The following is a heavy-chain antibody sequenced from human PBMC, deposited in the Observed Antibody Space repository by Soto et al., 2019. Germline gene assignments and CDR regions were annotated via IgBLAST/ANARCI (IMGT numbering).Heavy chain of an antibody. V-gene: IGHV3-48*02. Sequence: EVQLVESGGDLAQPGGSLRLSCAASGFTFSGFYFNWVRQAPGKGLEWVAYISSNSEVIYYADSVRGRFTMSRDNARNSLDLQMTSLRDEDTAVYYGVRDSHFGYAMDVWGHGTMVTVSS. CDR2: ISSNSEVI. CDR3: VRDSHFGYAMDV. J-gene: IGHJ6*02. D-gene: IGHD3-10*01. CDR1: GFTFSGFY.